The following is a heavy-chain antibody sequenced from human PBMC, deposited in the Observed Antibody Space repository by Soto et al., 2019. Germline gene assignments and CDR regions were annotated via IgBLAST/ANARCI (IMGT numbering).Heavy chain of an antibody. CDR3: ARGRSSSAPPNWFDP. CDR1: LFTFSSYA. CDR2: ISYDGSNK. V-gene: IGHV3-30-3*01. D-gene: IGHD6-6*01. Sequence: SCAASLFTFSSYAMHWVRQAPGKGLEWVAVISYDGSNKYYADSVKGRFTISRDNSKNTLYLQMNSLRAEDTAVYYCARGRSSSAPPNWFDPWGQGTLVTVSS. J-gene: IGHJ5*02.